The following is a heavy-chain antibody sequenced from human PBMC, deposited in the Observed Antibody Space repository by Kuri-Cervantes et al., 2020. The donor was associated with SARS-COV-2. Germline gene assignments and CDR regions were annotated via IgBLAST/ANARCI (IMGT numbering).Heavy chain of an antibody. V-gene: IGHV1-8*02. CDR1: GYTFTSYD. D-gene: IGHD1-26*01. CDR2: MNPSSGNT. CDR3: ARASVGATNRFAFDI. J-gene: IGHJ3*02. Sequence: ASVKVSCKASGYTFTSYDINWVRQATGQGLEWMGWMNPSSGNTGYAQKFQGRVTMTRNTSVSTAYMKLSSLRSEDTAVYYCARASVGATNRFAFDIWGQGTMVTVSS.